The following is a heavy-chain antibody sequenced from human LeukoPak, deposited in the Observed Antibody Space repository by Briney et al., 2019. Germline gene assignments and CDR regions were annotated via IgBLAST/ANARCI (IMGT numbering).Heavy chain of an antibody. Sequence: SETLSLTCAVSGYSISSGYYWGWIRQPPGKGLEWIGSIYHSGSTYYNPSLKSRVTTSVDTSKNQFSLKLSSVTAADTAVYYCARGDYGDPIYFDYWGQGTLVTVSS. V-gene: IGHV4-38-2*01. D-gene: IGHD4-17*01. CDR3: ARGDYGDPIYFDY. CDR2: IYHSGST. CDR1: GYSISSGYY. J-gene: IGHJ4*02.